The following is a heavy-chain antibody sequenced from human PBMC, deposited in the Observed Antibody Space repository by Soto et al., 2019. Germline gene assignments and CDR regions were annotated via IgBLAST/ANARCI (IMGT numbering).Heavy chain of an antibody. J-gene: IGHJ4*02. CDR1: GYTFTSYD. D-gene: IGHD5-12*01. CDR2: MNPNSGNT. V-gene: IGHV1-8*01. CDR3: ARGLPYSGYDWFDY. Sequence: QVQLVQSGAEVKKPGASVKVSCKASGYTFTSYDINWVRQATGQGLEWTGWMNPNSGNTGYAQKSQGRVTMTRNTSISTAYMEMSSLRSEDTAVYYCARGLPYSGYDWFDYWGQGTLVTVSS.